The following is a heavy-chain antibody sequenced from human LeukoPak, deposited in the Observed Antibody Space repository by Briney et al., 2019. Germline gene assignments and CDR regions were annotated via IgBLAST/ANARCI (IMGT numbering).Heavy chain of an antibody. Sequence: GGSLRLSCAASGFTFSSFAMHWVRQAPGKGLEWVTLISYDGSKKYYADSAKGRFTISRDNSKDTLFLQMNSLRSEDTAVYYCARDRGMTTNSFDYWGQGTLVTVSS. CDR1: GFTFSSFA. D-gene: IGHD4-11*01. CDR3: ARDRGMTTNSFDY. J-gene: IGHJ4*02. CDR2: ISYDGSKK. V-gene: IGHV3-30*04.